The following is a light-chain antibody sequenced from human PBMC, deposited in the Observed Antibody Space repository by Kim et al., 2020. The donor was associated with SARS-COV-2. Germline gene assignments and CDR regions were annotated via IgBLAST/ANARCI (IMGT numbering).Light chain of an antibody. J-gene: IGKJ4*01. CDR2: GAS. CDR3: QQYGSSPLT. V-gene: IGKV3-20*01. CDR1: QSVGRRY. Sequence: EIVLTQSPGTLSLSPGDRATLSCRASQSVGRRYLAWYQQKPGQAPRLLIYGASTRATGVPNRFSGSGSGTDFTLTVSSLEPEDFAVYYCQQYGSSPLTFVGGTKVDIK.